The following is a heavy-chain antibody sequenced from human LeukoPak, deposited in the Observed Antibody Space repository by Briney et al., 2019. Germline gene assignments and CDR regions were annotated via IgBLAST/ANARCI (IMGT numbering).Heavy chain of an antibody. CDR2: IYTSGST. V-gene: IGHV4-4*07. D-gene: IGHD5-18*01. Sequence: SETLSLTCTVSGGSISSYYWSWIRQPAGKGLEWIGRIYTSGSTNYNPSLKSRVTMSVDTSKNQFSLKLSSVTAADTAVYYCARSDTAMADNWFDPWGQGTLVTVSS. J-gene: IGHJ5*02. CDR1: GGSISSYY. CDR3: ARSDTAMADNWFDP.